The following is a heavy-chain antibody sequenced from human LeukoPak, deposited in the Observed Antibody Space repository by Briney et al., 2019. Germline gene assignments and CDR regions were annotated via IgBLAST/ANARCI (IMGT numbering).Heavy chain of an antibody. V-gene: IGHV3-20*04. D-gene: IGHD1-7*01. CDR1: GFTFDDYG. Sequence: GESLKISCAASGFTFDDYGMSWVRQAPGQGLEWVSGINWNGSSTGYADSVKGRFTISRDNAKNSLYLQMNSLRAEDTALYYCAKDDSSITGTKRHWGQGTLVAVSS. CDR3: AKDDSSITGTKRH. J-gene: IGHJ4*02. CDR2: INWNGSST.